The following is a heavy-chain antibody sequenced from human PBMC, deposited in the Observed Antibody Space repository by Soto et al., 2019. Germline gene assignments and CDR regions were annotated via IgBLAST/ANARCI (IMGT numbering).Heavy chain of an antibody. D-gene: IGHD3-22*01. CDR2: IIPIFGTA. CDR3: ARPRGYYYDRSGDYYFDY. Sequence: QVQLVQSGAEVKKPGSSVKVSCKASGGTFSSYAISWVRQAPGQGLEWMGGIIPIFGTANYAQKFQGRVTITADESTSTAYMELSSLRSEDTAVYYCARPRGYYYDRSGDYYFDYWGQGTLVTVSS. V-gene: IGHV1-69*01. CDR1: GGTFSSYA. J-gene: IGHJ4*02.